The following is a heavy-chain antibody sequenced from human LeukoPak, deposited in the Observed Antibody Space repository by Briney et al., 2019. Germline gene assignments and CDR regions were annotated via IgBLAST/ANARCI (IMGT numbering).Heavy chain of an antibody. D-gene: IGHD1-26*01. J-gene: IGHJ4*02. CDR1: GGSISSSSYY. Sequence: PSETLSLTCTVSGGSISSSSYYWGRIRQPPGKGLEWNGSIYYSGSTYDNPYGKSRITISVDTSKNQFSLKLSSVTASDTAVYYCARGQWELAHDYWGQGTLVTVSS. V-gene: IGHV4-39*01. CDR3: ARGQWELAHDY. CDR2: IYYSGST.